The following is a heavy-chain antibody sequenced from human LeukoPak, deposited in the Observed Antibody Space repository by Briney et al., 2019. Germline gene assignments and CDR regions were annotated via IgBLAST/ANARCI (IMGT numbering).Heavy chain of an antibody. D-gene: IGHD2-21*02. CDR2: ISSSSSTI. Sequence: GGSLRLSCAASGFTFSSYSMNWVRQAPGKGLEWVSYISSSSSTIYYADSVKGRFTISRDNSKNTLYLQMNSLRAEDTAVYYCAKDSGDIVVVTAYYMDVWGKGTTVTISS. V-gene: IGHV3-48*01. CDR1: GFTFSSYS. J-gene: IGHJ6*03. CDR3: AKDSGDIVVVTAYYMDV.